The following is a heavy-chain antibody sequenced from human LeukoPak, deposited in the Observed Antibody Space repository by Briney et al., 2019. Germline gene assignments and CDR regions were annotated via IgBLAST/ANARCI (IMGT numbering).Heavy chain of an antibody. V-gene: IGHV1-2*02. D-gene: IGHD3-10*01. CDR2: INPNSGGT. CDR3: ARGTAGSGSYLGAFDI. Sequence: GASVKVSCKASGYTFTGYYMHCVRQAPRHRLEWMGWINPNSGGTNYAQKFQGRVTMTRDTSISTAYMELSRLRSDDTAVYYCARGTAGSGSYLGAFDIWGQGTMVTVSS. CDR1: GYTFTGYY. J-gene: IGHJ3*02.